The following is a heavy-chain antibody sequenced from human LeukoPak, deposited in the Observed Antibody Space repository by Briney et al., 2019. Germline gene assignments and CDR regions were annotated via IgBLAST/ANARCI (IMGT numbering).Heavy chain of an antibody. V-gene: IGHV3-74*01. J-gene: IGHJ3*02. CDR2: ISTDGSST. CDR1: GFTFSSYW. Sequence: GGSLRLSCAASGFTFSSYWMHWVREAPGKGLVWVSRISTDGSSTNSADSVKGRLTISRDNAKNTLYLQMNSLRAEDTTVYYCVREYSSSSGRAFDMWGQGTMVTVPP. D-gene: IGHD6-6*01. CDR3: VREYSSSSGRAFDM.